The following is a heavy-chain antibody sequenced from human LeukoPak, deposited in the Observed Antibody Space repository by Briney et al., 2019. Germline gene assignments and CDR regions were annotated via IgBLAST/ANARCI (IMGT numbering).Heavy chain of an antibody. D-gene: IGHD2-15*01. Sequence: ASETLSLTCTVSGGSISSYYWSWIRQPAGKGLEWIGRIYTSGSTNYNPSLKSRVTMSVDTSKNQFSLKLSSVTAADTAVYYCASSTVVTSEYAFDIWGQGTMVTVSS. CDR3: ASSTVVTSEYAFDI. J-gene: IGHJ3*02. V-gene: IGHV4-4*07. CDR1: GGSISSYY. CDR2: IYTSGST.